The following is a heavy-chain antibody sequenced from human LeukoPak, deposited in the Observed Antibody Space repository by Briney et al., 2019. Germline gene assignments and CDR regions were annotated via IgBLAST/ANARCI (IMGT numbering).Heavy chain of an antibody. CDR1: GFTFRSYG. J-gene: IGHJ6*02. Sequence: PGGSLRLSCAASGFTFRSYGMHWVRQAPGQGLEWVAVISHDGSNKYYADSVKGRFTISRDNSKNTLYLQMNSLRAEDTAVYYCAKDQLPGDFYYYGMDVWGQGTTVSVSS. CDR3: AKDQLPGDFYYYGMDV. V-gene: IGHV3-30*18. D-gene: IGHD3-3*01. CDR2: ISHDGSNK.